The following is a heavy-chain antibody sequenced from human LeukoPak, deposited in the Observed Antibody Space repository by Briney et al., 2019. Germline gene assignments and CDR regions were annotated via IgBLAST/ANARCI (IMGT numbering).Heavy chain of an antibody. CDR1: GYTFTSYD. CDR2: MNPNSGNT. V-gene: IGHV1-8*03. Sequence: ASVKVPCKASGYTFTSYDINWVRQATGQGLEWMGWMNPNSGNTGYAQKFQGRVTITRNTSISTAYMELSSLRSEDTAVYYCARGYSYTYYYYMDVWGKGTTVTVSS. CDR3: ARGYSYTYYYYMDV. J-gene: IGHJ6*03. D-gene: IGHD5-18*01.